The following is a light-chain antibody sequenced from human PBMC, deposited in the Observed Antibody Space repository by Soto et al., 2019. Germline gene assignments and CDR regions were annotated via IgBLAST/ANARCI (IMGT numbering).Light chain of an antibody. V-gene: IGKV3-20*01. CDR1: QSVSSNY. CDR3: QQYGNSPPWT. Sequence: EIVLTQSPGTLSLSPGERATLSCRAIQSVSSNYLAWYQQKPGQAPRLLIYDASSRATGIPDRFSGSGSGTDFTLTISRLEPEDFAVYYCQQYGNSPPWTFGQGTKVDI. CDR2: DAS. J-gene: IGKJ1*01.